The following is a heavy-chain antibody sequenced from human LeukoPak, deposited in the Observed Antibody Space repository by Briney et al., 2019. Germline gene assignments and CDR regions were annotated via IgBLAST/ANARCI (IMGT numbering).Heavy chain of an antibody. Sequence: SETLSLTCTVSGGSISSYYCSWIRQPPGKGLEWIGYIYYSGSTNYNPSPKSRVTISVDTSKNQFSLKLSSVTAADTAVYYCARLYCSSTSCYGGLDYWGQGTLVTVSS. CDR1: GGSISSYY. J-gene: IGHJ4*02. CDR3: ARLYCSSTSCYGGLDY. D-gene: IGHD2-2*01. CDR2: IYYSGST. V-gene: IGHV4-59*01.